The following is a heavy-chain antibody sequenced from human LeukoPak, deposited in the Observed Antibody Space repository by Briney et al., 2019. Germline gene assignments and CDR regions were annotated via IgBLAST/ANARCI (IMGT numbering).Heavy chain of an antibody. D-gene: IGHD3-22*01. CDR2: IYYSGST. Sequence: SETLSLTCTVSGGSISSYYWSWIRQPPGKGLEWIGYIYYSGSTNYNPSLKSRVSISVDTSKNQFSLKLSSVTAADTAVYYCARRGRITMIVRTLYFDYWGQGTLVTVSS. V-gene: IGHV4-59*01. CDR1: GGSISSYY. CDR3: ARRGRITMIVRTLYFDY. J-gene: IGHJ4*02.